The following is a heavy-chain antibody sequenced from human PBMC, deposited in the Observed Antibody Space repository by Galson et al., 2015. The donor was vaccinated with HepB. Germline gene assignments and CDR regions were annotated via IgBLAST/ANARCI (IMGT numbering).Heavy chain of an antibody. D-gene: IGHD3-3*01. Sequence: SLRLSCAAHGFTFSSYGMNWVRQAPGKGLEWVSFISSGSSYIYYADSVKGRFTISRDNAKNSLYLQMNSLRAEDTAVYYCAREEYYDFWSGYYYGMDVWGQGTTVTVSS. CDR3: AREEYYDFWSGYYYGMDV. J-gene: IGHJ6*02. V-gene: IGHV3-21*01. CDR2: ISSGSSYI. CDR1: GFTFSSYG.